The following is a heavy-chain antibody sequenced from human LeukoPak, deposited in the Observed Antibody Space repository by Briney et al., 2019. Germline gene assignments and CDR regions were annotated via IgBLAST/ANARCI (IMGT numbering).Heavy chain of an antibody. J-gene: IGHJ3*02. V-gene: IGHV3-21*01. D-gene: IGHD3-10*01. CDR1: GFTFGRYN. CDR3: ARRRAGSPSYSDAFDI. CDR2: ISTSSSYI. Sequence: AGSLRLSCAASGFTFGRYNMNWDRQAPGKGLEWVSSISTSSSYIYYADSVKGRFTISRDNAKKSLYLQRNSLRAGDTAVYYCARRRAGSPSYSDAFDIWGQGTKVTVSS.